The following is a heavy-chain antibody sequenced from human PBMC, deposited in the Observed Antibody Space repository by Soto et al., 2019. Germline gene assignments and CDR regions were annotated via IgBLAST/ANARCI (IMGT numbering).Heavy chain of an antibody. J-gene: IGHJ6*03. CDR2: MKPNSGNT. D-gene: IGHD4-17*01. Sequence: ASVKVSCKASGYTFTSYDINWVRQATGQGLEWMGWMKPNSGNTGYAQKFQGRVTMTRNTSISTAYMELSSLRSEDTAVYYCARGIREPSRTVTKRYYYYYYYMDVWGKGTTVTVSS. CDR3: ARGIREPSRTVTKRYYYYYYYMDV. CDR1: GYTFTSYD. V-gene: IGHV1-8*01.